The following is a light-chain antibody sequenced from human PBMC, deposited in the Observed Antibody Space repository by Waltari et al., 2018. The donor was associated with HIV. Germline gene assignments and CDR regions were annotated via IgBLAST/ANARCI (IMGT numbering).Light chain of an antibody. CDR2: DDT. Sequence: SYVLTQPPSVSVAPGQTARITCGGNNVGSKGVHWYQQKPGQATVVVVYDDTDRTSGFTERFSGSNSGNTATLTISRVEAGDEADYHCQVWDNGTEHVVFGGGTKLTVL. V-gene: IGLV3-21*02. J-gene: IGLJ2*01. CDR1: NVGSKG. CDR3: QVWDNGTEHVV.